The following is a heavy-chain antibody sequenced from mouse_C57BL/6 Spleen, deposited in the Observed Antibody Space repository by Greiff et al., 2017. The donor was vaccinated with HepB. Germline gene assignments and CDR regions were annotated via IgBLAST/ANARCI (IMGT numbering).Heavy chain of an antibody. D-gene: IGHD3-2*02. CDR1: GYTFTSYW. CDR2: IDPSDSYT. Sequence: VQLQQSGAELVMPGASVKLSCKASGYTFTSYWMHWVKQRPGQGLEWIGEIDPSDSYTNYNQKFKGKSTLTVDKSSSTAYMQLSSLTSEDSAVYYCAKGTAQATHYAMDYWGQGTSVTVSS. CDR3: AKGTAQATHYAMDY. V-gene: IGHV1-69*01. J-gene: IGHJ4*01.